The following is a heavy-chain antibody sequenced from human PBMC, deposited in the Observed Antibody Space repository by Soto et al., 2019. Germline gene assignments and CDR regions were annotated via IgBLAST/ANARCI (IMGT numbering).Heavy chain of an antibody. J-gene: IGHJ2*01. CDR3: ARQWLTRSYWYFDL. V-gene: IGHV4-59*08. CDR2: IYYSGST. CDR1: GGSISSYY. Sequence: QVQLQESGPGLVKPSETLSLTCTVSGGSISSYYWSWIRQPPGKGLEWIGYIYYSGSTNYNPSLKSRVTISVDTSKNQFYLKLSSVTAADTAVYYCARQWLTRSYWYFDLWGRGTLVTVSS. D-gene: IGHD6-19*01.